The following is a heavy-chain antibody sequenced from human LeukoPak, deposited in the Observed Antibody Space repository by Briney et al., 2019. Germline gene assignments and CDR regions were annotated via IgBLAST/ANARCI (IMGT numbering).Heavy chain of an antibody. Sequence: GGSLRLSCAASGFTFSSYSMNWVRQAPGKGLEWVAFIRSDGYHTYYTDSVKGRFIITRDNSKNTLYLQMNSLRLEDMAVYYCAKPSGSGVDYWGRGTRVTVSS. D-gene: IGHD1-26*01. V-gene: IGHV3-30*02. CDR1: GFTFSSYS. CDR2: IRSDGYHT. J-gene: IGHJ4*02. CDR3: AKPSGSGVDY.